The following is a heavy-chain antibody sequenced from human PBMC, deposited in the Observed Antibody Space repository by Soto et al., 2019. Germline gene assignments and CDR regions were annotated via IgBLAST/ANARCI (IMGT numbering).Heavy chain of an antibody. Sequence: GASVKVSCKASGYTFTGYYMHWVRQAPGQGLEWMGWINPNSGGTNYAQKFQGWVTMTRDTSISTAYMELSRLRSDDTAVYYCARGGETEMATIFRDFDYWGQGTLVTVSS. V-gene: IGHV1-2*04. D-gene: IGHD5-12*01. CDR1: GYTFTGYY. J-gene: IGHJ4*02. CDR2: INPNSGGT. CDR3: ARGGETEMATIFRDFDY.